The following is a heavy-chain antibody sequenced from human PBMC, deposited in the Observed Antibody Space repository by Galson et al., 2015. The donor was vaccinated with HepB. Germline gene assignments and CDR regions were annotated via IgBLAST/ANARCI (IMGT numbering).Heavy chain of an antibody. CDR2: IDWDDDK. CDR1: GFSLRSSGMC. CDR3: ARMPGSGYARGHYFDF. Sequence: PALVKPTQTLTLTCTFSGFSLRSSGMCVSWIRQPPGKALEWLARIDWDDDKYYRTSMEPRLTISKDTSKNQVVLTMTNMDPVDTATYYCARMPGSGYARGHYFDFWGQGTLVTVSS. D-gene: IGHD5-12*01. J-gene: IGHJ4*02. V-gene: IGHV2-70*11.